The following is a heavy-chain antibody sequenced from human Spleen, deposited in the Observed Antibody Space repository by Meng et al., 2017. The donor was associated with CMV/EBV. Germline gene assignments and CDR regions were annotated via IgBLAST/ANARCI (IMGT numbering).Heavy chain of an antibody. CDR3: ARDFSGGWFDP. CDR2: IYYSGNT. J-gene: IGHJ5*02. Sequence: SETLSLTCTVSGDSIRSYYWNWIRQPPGKGLEWIGYIYYSGNTNYNPSLKSRVTISVDTSKNQFSLKLSSVTAADTAMYYCARDFSGGWFDPWGQGTLVTVSS. D-gene: IGHD3-16*01. CDR1: GDSIRSYY. V-gene: IGHV4-59*01.